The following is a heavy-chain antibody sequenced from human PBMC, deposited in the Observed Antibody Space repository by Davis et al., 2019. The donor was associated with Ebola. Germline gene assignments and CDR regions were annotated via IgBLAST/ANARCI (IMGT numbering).Heavy chain of an antibody. D-gene: IGHD3-10*01. CDR3: ARADYGSGSSYGMDV. CDR2: IKQDGSEK. J-gene: IGHJ6*04. V-gene: IGHV3-7*01. CDR1: GFTFSTYW. Sequence: SLNISCAASGFTFSTYWMRCVRQAPVQGLEWVANIKQDGSEKYYVDSVKGRFTISRDNAKNSLYLQMNSLRDEDTAVYYCARADYGSGSSYGMDVWGKGTTVTVSS.